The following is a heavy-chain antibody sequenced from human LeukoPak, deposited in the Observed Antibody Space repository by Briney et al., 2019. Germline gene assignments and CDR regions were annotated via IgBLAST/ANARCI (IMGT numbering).Heavy chain of an antibody. CDR1: GSSISSGGYY. CDR3: ARGRRSPGDY. J-gene: IGHJ4*02. Sequence: PSETLSLTCTVSGSSISSGGYYWSWIRQHPGKGLEWIGYIYYSGSTYYSPSLKSRVTISVDTSKNQFSLKLSSVTAADTAVYYCARGRRSPGDYWGQGTLVTVSS. D-gene: IGHD1-14*01. CDR2: IYYSGST. V-gene: IGHV4-31*03.